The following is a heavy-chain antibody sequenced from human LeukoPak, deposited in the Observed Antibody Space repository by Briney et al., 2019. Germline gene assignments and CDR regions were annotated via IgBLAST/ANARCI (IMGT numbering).Heavy chain of an antibody. V-gene: IGHV3-66*01. D-gene: IGHD2-21*02. Sequence: PGGSLRLSCAASGFTVSSKYMSWVRQAPGKGLEWVSIFYSGGDSTNYADSVKGRFTISRDNSKNTLYLQMNSLRADDTAVYYCARERYCGGDCYSFALDVWGQGTVVTVSS. CDR1: GFTVSSKY. J-gene: IGHJ3*01. CDR3: ARERYCGGDCYSFALDV. CDR2: FYSGGDST.